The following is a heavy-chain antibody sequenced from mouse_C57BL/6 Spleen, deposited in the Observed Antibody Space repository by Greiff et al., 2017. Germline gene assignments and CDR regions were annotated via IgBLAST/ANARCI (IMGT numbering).Heavy chain of an antibody. CDR2: IYPRSGNT. D-gene: IGHD4-1*01. CDR3: ARGELGDFDY. J-gene: IGHJ2*01. Sequence: VKLVESGAELARPGASVKLSCKASGYTFTSYGISWVQQRTGQGLEWIGEIYPRSGNTYYNGNFKGKDTLTADKSSSTAYMELRSLTSEDSAVYYCARGELGDFDYWGQGTTLTVSS. V-gene: IGHV1-81*01. CDR1: GYTFTSYG.